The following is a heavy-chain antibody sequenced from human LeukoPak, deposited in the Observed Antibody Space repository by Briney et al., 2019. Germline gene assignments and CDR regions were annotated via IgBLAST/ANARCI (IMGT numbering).Heavy chain of an antibody. V-gene: IGHV3-30*04. CDR3: AKRTAAT. CDR1: GFTFSSYA. Sequence: GGSLRLSCAASGFTFSSYAMHWVRQAPGKGLEWVAVISYDGSNKYYADSVKGRFTISRDNSKNTLYLQMNSLRAEDTAVYYCAKRTAATGGQGTLVTVSS. CDR2: ISYDGSNK. D-gene: IGHD6-25*01. J-gene: IGHJ4*02.